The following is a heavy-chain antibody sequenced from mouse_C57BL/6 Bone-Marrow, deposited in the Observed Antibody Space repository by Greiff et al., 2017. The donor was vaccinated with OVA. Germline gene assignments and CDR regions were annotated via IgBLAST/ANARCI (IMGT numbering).Heavy chain of an antibody. Sequence: VKLVDSGGGLVQSGRSLRLSCATSGFTFSDFYMEWVRQAPGKGLEWIAASSNKANDYTTEYSASVKGRFIVSRATSQSILYLQMNALRAEDTASYYCARDPYYYGSSYWYFDVWGTGTTVTVSS. CDR1: GFTFSDFY. CDR3: ARDPYYYGSSYWYFDV. CDR2: SSNKANDYTT. V-gene: IGHV7-1*01. J-gene: IGHJ1*03. D-gene: IGHD1-1*01.